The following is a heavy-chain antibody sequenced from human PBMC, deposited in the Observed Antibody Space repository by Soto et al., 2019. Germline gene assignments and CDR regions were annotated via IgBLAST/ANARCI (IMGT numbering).Heavy chain of an antibody. CDR1: GYSFTSYW. Sequence: GQSLQISCKGPGYSFTSYWIGWLRQMPGKGLEWMGIIYPGDSDTRYSPSFQGQVTISADKSISTAYLQWSSLKASDTAMYYCAGGGVRGVITRTRDYYGMDVWGQGTTVTVSS. CDR3: AGGGVRGVITRTRDYYGMDV. J-gene: IGHJ6*02. CDR2: IYPGDSDT. V-gene: IGHV5-51*01. D-gene: IGHD3-10*01.